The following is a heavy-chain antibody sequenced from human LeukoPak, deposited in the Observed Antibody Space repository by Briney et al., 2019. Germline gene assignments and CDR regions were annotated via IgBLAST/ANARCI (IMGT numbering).Heavy chain of an antibody. CDR2: INPSGGST. V-gene: IGHV1-46*01. CDR3: ARDALHDAFDI. J-gene: IGHJ3*02. Sequence: ASVKVSCKASGYTFTSYYMHWVRQAPGLGLEWMGMINPSGGSTRYAQKFQGRVTMTRDTSTSTVYMELRSLRSDDTAVYYCARDALHDAFDIWGQGTMVTVSS. CDR1: GYTFTSYY.